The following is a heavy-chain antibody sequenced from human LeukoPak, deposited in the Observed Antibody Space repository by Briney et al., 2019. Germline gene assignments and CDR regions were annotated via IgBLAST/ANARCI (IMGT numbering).Heavy chain of an antibody. CDR3: AKGWLRFLLS. J-gene: IGHJ5*02. Sequence: GRSLRLSCAASGFTFSSYGMHWVRQAPGKGLEWVAVIWYDGSNKYYADSVKGRFTISRDNSKNTLYLQMNSLRAEDTAVYYCAKGWLRFLLSWGQGTLVTVSS. D-gene: IGHD5-12*01. CDR2: IWYDGSNK. CDR1: GFTFSSYG. V-gene: IGHV3-33*06.